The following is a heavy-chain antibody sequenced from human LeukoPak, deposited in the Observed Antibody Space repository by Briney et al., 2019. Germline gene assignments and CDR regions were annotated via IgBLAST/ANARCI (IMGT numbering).Heavy chain of an antibody. J-gene: IGHJ4*02. CDR2: ISDSGDRT. CDR1: GFPFSNYA. CDR3: AKGLGTSGYHDY. Sequence: PGGSLRLSCAASGFPFSNYAMTWVRQAPGKGLERVSGISDSGDRTYYADSVKGRFTISRDNSKNMLYLQMNSQRVEDTALYYCAKGLGTSGYHDYWGQGTLVTVSS. V-gene: IGHV3-23*01. D-gene: IGHD3-22*01.